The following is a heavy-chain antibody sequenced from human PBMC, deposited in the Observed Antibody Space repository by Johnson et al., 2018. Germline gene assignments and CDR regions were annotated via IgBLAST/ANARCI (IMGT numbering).Heavy chain of an antibody. CDR2: ISGAGTND. CDR1: GFTFSNYA. CDR3: ARDTLIYGDYFRNWVDP. D-gene: IGHD4-17*01. V-gene: IGHV3-30*04. Sequence: QVQLVESGGGVVQPGKSLRLSCAASGFTFSNYAMYWVRQAPGKGLEWVAVISGAGTNDYYGDSVKGRFTVSRDNSKNTFYLQMNSQRGDDTAVYYCARDTLIYGDYFRNWVDPWGQGTRVTVSS. J-gene: IGHJ5*02.